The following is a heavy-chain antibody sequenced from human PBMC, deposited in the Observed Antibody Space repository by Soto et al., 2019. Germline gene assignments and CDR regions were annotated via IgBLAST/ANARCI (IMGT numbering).Heavy chain of an antibody. D-gene: IGHD3-9*01. J-gene: IGHJ5*02. CDR1: GDSISNYY. V-gene: IGHV4-59*08. CDR2: ICYSGTT. CDR3: ARGLSISWYYDILSGYSNRNWFDP. Sequence: PSETLSLTCTVSGDSISNYYWSWIRQPPGKGLEWLGFICYSGTTKYNPSLKSRVTISVDTSKNQFSLKLSSVTAADTAVYYCARGLSISWYYDILSGYSNRNWFDPWGQGTLVTVSS.